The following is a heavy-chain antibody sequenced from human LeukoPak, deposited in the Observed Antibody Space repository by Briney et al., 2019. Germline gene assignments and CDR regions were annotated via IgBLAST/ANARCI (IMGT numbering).Heavy chain of an antibody. CDR1: GFTFSSYS. CDR2: SSSSSSYI. J-gene: IGHJ4*02. D-gene: IGHD6-13*01. CDR3: ARVERYSSSLSLGNFDY. V-gene: IGHV3-21*01. Sequence: GGSLRLSCAASGFTFSSYSMNWVRQAPGKGLGWVSSSSSSSSYIYYADSVKGRFTICRDNAKNSLYLQMNSLRAEDTAVYYCARVERYSSSLSLGNFDYWGQGTLVTVSS.